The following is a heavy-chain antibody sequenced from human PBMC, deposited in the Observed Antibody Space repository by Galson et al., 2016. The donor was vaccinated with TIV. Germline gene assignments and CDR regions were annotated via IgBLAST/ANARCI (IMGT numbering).Heavy chain of an antibody. CDR3: GRDRYYDARGYYYYYYGMDV. D-gene: IGHD3-22*01. CDR2: IYGDGRT. V-gene: IGHV3-53*01. Sequence: SLRLSCAASGFIVDDNYMTWIRQAPGKGLEWVSVIYGDGRTYYTDSVRGRFTISRDSSKNTLYLQMNSLRAEDTAVYYCGRDRYYDARGYYYYYYGMDVWGQGTTVTVSS. J-gene: IGHJ6*02. CDR1: GFIVDDNY.